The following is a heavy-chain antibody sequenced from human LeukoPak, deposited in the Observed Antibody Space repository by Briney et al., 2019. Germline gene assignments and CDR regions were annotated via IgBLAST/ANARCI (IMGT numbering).Heavy chain of an antibody. CDR1: GYSISSGYY. J-gene: IGHJ4*02. D-gene: IGHD2-2*02. Sequence: PSETLSLTCTVSGYSISSGYYWGWIRQPPGKGLEWIGSIYHSGSTYYNPSLKSRVTISVDTSKNQFSLKLSSVTAADTAVYYCASHPIVPAAIDYWGQGTLVTVSS. V-gene: IGHV4-38-2*02. CDR2: IYHSGST. CDR3: ASHPIVPAAIDY.